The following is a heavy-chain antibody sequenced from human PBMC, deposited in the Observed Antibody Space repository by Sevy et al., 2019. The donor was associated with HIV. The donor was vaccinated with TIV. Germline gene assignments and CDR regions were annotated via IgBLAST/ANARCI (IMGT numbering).Heavy chain of an antibody. D-gene: IGHD3-22*01. Sequence: GGSLRLSCAASGFTVSSNYMTWVRQAPGKGLEWVSVIYTGGSTYYAESVKGRFTISRDNSKNTVYLRMNSLRAEDTAMNYCARGSTYYYDDSGYSTRGDAFDIWGQGTMVTVSS. CDR3: ARGSTYYYDDSGYSTRGDAFDI. CDR1: GFTVSSNY. J-gene: IGHJ3*02. V-gene: IGHV3-53*01. CDR2: IYTGGST.